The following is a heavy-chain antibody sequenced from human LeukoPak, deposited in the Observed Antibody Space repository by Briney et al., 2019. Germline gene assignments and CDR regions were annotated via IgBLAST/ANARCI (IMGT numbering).Heavy chain of an antibody. CDR1: GVSISSYY. Sequence: SETLSLTCTVSGVSISSYYWSWVRQPAGKGLEWIGRISSSGSTDYNPSLKSRVTMSVDTSKNQFSLKLSSVTAADTAVYYCAMVATGTMADYWGQGTLLTVSS. D-gene: IGHD1-1*01. CDR2: ISSSGST. V-gene: IGHV4-4*07. CDR3: AMVATGTMADY. J-gene: IGHJ4*02.